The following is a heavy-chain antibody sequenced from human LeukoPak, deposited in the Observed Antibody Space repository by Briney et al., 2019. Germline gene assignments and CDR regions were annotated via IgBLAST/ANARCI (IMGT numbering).Heavy chain of an antibody. J-gene: IGHJ4*02. CDR3: AIAYCGGDCLPFDY. V-gene: IGHV1-69*13. CDR1: GGTFSSYA. Sequence: ASVTVSCKASGGTFSSYAISWVRQAPGQGLEWMGGIIPIFGTANYAQKFQGRVTITADESTSTAYMELSSLRSEDTAVYYCAIAYCGGDCLPFDYWGQGTLVTVSS. CDR2: IIPIFGTA. D-gene: IGHD2-21*02.